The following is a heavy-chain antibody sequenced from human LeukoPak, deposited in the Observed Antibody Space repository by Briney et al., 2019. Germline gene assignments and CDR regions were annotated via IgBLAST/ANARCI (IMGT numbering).Heavy chain of an antibody. J-gene: IGHJ1*01. CDR2: INPDGRDT. V-gene: IGHV3-7*01. Sequence: GGSLRLSCVVSGFTFNRCRMSWVRQAPGKGLEWVAHINPDGRDTYYVDSVKGRFTISRDNAQNSMYLQMNSLRVEDTAVYYCTSWGDTTAEYFQRWGQGTLVTVSS. D-gene: IGHD2-21*02. CDR3: TSWGDTTAEYFQR. CDR1: GFTFNRCR.